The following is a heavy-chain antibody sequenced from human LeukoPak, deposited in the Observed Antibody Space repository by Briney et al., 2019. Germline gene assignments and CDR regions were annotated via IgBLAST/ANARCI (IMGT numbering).Heavy chain of an antibody. Sequence: GASVKVSCKASGYTFTSYGISWVRQAPGQGLEWMGWISAYNGNTNYAQKLQGRVTMTTDTSPSTAYMELRSLRSDDTAVYYCARDRPSKQWLAPFDYWGQGTLVTVSS. CDR3: ARDRPSKQWLAPFDY. V-gene: IGHV1-18*01. CDR2: ISAYNGNT. J-gene: IGHJ4*02. CDR1: GYTFTSYG. D-gene: IGHD6-19*01.